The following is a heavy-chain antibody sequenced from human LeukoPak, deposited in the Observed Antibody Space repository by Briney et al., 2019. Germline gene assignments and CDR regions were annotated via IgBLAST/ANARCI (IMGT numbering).Heavy chain of an antibody. CDR2: ISSSSSTI. CDR3: ARDVRGGYCSSTSCYTSDAFDI. D-gene: IGHD2-2*02. V-gene: IGHV3-48*01. J-gene: IGHJ3*02. CDR1: GFTFSSYS. Sequence: GGSLRLSCAASGFTFSSYSMNWVHQAPGKGLEWVSYISSSSSTIYYADSVKGRFTISRDNAKNSLYLQMNSLRAEDTAVYYCARDVRGGYCSSTSCYTSDAFDIWGQGTMVTVSS.